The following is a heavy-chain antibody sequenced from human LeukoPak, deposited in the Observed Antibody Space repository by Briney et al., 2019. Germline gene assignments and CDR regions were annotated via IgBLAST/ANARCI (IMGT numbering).Heavy chain of an antibody. CDR1: GGSISDYY. J-gene: IGHJ4*02. Sequence: SETLSLTCTVSGGSISDYYWSWIRQPPGKGLEWIGYFSNSGTNNYNPSLKGRVTMSVDTSKNQFSLKLTSVTAADTAVYYCARRSTKENGFDFWGQGTLVTVSS. D-gene: IGHD1-1*01. CDR3: ARRSTKENGFDF. CDR2: FSNSGTN. V-gene: IGHV4-59*08.